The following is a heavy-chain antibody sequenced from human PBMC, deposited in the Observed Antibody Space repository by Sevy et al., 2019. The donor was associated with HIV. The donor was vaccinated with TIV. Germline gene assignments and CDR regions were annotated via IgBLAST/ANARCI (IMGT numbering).Heavy chain of an antibody. CDR1: GYTFTGYY. CDR3: ATYCSSTSCYPGAFDI. V-gene: IGHV1-2*02. Sequence: ASVKVSCKASGYTFTGYYMHWVRQAPGQGLEWMGGINPNSGGTNYAQKFQGRVTMTRDTSISTAYMELSRLRSDDTAVYYCATYCSSTSCYPGAFDIWGQGTMVTVSS. CDR2: INPNSGGT. J-gene: IGHJ3*02. D-gene: IGHD2-2*01.